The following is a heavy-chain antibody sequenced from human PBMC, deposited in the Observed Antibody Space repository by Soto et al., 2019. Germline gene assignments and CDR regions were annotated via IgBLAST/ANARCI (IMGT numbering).Heavy chain of an antibody. J-gene: IGHJ4*02. CDR2: MNPNTGNT. Sequence: QVQLVQSGAEVKKPGASVKVSCKASGYTFTSYDINWVRQAPGQGLEWMGWMNPNTGNTGYAQKFQGRFIRTRDTSISTAYMELSSLTSEDTAEYYCARNPANTGYFEYWGQGTLVTVSS. D-gene: IGHD2-8*02. CDR1: GYTFTSYD. V-gene: IGHV1-8*01. CDR3: ARNPANTGYFEY.